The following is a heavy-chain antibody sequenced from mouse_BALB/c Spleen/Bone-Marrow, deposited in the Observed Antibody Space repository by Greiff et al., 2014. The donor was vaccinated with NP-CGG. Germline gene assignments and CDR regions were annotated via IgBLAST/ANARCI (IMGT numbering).Heavy chain of an antibody. CDR3: ARFYYGSNYAMDY. J-gene: IGHJ4*01. V-gene: IGHV1-18*01. CDR1: GYSFTGYT. Sequence: EVKLMESGPELVKPGASMKISCKASGYSFTGYTMNWVKQSHGKNLEWIGLINPYNGVINYNQKFKGKATFTVDKSPSTAYMELLSLTSEDSAVYYCARFYYGSNYAMDYWGQGTSVTVSS. D-gene: IGHD1-1*01. CDR2: INPYNGVI.